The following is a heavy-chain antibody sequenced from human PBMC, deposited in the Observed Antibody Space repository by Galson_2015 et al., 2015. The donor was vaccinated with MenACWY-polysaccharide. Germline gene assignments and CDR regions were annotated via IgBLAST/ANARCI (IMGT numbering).Heavy chain of an antibody. J-gene: IGHJ4*02. CDR3: ARVEKYSGSFYILY. CDR2: IYHSGST. Sequence: ETLSLTCAVSGYSISSGYYWGWIRQPPGKGLEWIGSIYHSGSTYYNPSLKSRVTISVDSSKNQFSLKLSSVTAADTAVYYCARVEKYSGSFYILYWGQGTLVTVSS. V-gene: IGHV4-38-2*01. D-gene: IGHD1-26*01. CDR1: GYSISSGYY.